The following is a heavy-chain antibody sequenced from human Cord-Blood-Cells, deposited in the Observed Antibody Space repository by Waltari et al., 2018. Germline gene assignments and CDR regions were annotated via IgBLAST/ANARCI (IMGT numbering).Heavy chain of an antibody. Sequence: QVQLQESGPGLVKPSETLSLTCAVSGYSISSGYYWGWIRQPPGKGLDWIGSIYHSGSTYYTPSLKSRVTISVDTSKNQFSLKLSSVTAADTAVYYCARGRGTFDYWGQGTLVTVSS. CDR1: GYSISSGYY. J-gene: IGHJ4*02. CDR3: ARGRGTFDY. CDR2: IYHSGST. V-gene: IGHV4-38-2*01. D-gene: IGHD3-16*01.